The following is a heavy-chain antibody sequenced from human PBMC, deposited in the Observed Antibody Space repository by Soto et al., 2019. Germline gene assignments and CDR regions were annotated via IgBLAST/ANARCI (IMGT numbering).Heavy chain of an antibody. D-gene: IGHD3-3*01. CDR3: ARDGPNDVLRFLENADYYYYYMDV. CDR2: ISSSSSYI. Sequence: GGSLRLSCAASGFTFSSYSMNWVRQAPGKGLEWVSSISSSSSYIYYADSVKGRLTISRDNAKNPLYLQMNSLRAEDXXXYYCARDGPNDVLRFLENADYYYYYMDVWGKGTTVTVSS. J-gene: IGHJ6*03. CDR1: GFTFSSYS. V-gene: IGHV3-21*01.